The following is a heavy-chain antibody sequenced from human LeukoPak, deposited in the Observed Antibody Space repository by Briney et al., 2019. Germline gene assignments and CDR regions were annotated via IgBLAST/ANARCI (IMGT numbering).Heavy chain of an antibody. J-gene: IGHJ6*02. D-gene: IGHD3-22*01. CDR3: ARTVRAYYDSSGYHYYYYGMDV. V-gene: IGHV1-46*01. Sequence: ASVKVSGKASGYTFTSYYMHWVRQAPGQGLEWMGIINPSGGSTSYAQKFQGRVTMTRDTSTSTVYMELSSLRSEDTAVYYCARTVRAYYDSSGYHYYYYGMDVWGQGTTVTVSS. CDR2: INPSGGST. CDR1: GYTFTSYY.